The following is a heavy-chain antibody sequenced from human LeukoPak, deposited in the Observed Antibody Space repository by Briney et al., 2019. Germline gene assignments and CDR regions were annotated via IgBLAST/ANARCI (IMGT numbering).Heavy chain of an antibody. CDR1: GYTFSSYA. V-gene: IGHV3-23*01. J-gene: IGHJ4*02. CDR3: AKAPHYGDYLVVYFDY. Sequence: GALRLSCAAPGYTFSSYAMSWVRQAPGKGLEWVSAITGSGGSPHYADSVKGRFTITRDNSKNTLYLQMSSLRAEDTAVHYCAKAPHYGDYLVVYFDYWGQGTLVTVSS. CDR2: ITGSGGSP. D-gene: IGHD4-17*01.